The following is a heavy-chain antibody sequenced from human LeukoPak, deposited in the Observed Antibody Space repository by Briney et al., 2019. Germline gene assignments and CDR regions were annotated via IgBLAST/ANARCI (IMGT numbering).Heavy chain of an antibody. CDR2: INHSGST. CDR1: GGSFSGYY. D-gene: IGHD3-10*01. J-gene: IGHJ4*02. Sequence: SETLSLTCAVYGGSFSGYYWSWIRQPPGKGLEWIGEINHSGSTNYNPSLKSRVTISVDTSKNQFSLKLSSVTAADTAVYYCARHRTYYYGSGSYYNNLAFDYWGQGTLVTVSS. CDR3: ARHRTYYYGSGSYYNNLAFDY. V-gene: IGHV4-34*01.